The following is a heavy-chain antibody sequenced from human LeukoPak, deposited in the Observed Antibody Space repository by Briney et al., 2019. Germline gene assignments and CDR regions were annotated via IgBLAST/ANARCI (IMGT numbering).Heavy chain of an antibody. CDR1: GGSISSSSYY. Sequence: SETLSLTCTVSGGSISSSSYYWGWIRQPPGKGLEWIGSIYYSGSTYYNPSLKSRVTISVDTSKNQFSLKLSSVTAADTAVYYCASLSYYDSPSSIDYWGQGTLVTVSS. CDR3: ASLSYYDSPSSIDY. V-gene: IGHV4-39*01. D-gene: IGHD3-22*01. CDR2: IYYSGST. J-gene: IGHJ4*02.